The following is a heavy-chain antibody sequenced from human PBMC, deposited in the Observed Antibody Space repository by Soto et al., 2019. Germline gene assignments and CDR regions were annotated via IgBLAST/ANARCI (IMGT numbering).Heavy chain of an antibody. CDR3: ARKEGHCYVGSCAGHY. CDR2: ISSDGSVK. D-gene: IGHD2-15*01. V-gene: IGHV3-30*03. J-gene: IGHJ4*02. CDR1: GFTFNTYA. Sequence: QVQLVESGGGVVQPGTSLRLSCAASGFTFNTYAMHWVRQAPGKGLEWVAVISSDGSVKFYADSVKGRFTISRDNSKNTLYLQMNSPRTEDTAVYYCARKEGHCYVGSCAGHYWGQGTLVTVSS.